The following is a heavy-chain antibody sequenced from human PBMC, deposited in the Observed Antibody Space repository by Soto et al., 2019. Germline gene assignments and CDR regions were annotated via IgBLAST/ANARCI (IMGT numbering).Heavy chain of an antibody. V-gene: IGHV3-33*01. CDR3: ARDRKSRPIGGGLD. CDR2: VLYDGSSK. CDR1: GFTFSSYD. D-gene: IGHD1-26*01. Sequence: QVQLVESGGGVVQPGRSLRLSCAASGFTFSSYDMHWVRQAPGKGLEWVAVVLYDGSSKYYADSVEGRFTISRDNSKSTMFLQMNSLRAEDTAVYYCARDRKSRPIGGGLDWGQGTLVTVSS. J-gene: IGHJ4*02.